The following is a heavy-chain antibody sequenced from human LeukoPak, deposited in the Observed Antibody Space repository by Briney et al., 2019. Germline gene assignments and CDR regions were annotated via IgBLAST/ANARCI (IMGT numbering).Heavy chain of an antibody. J-gene: IGHJ4*02. CDR1: GFTFSSYW. CDR3: ARDQHEDYFDY. CDR2: MNSDGSRT. V-gene: IGHV3-74*01. Sequence: GGSLRLSCAASGFTFSSYWMHWVRQAPGKGLVWVSGMNSDGSRTSYADSVKGRFTISRDNAKNTLYLQMNSLRAEDTAVYYCARDQHEDYFDYWGQGTLVTVSS.